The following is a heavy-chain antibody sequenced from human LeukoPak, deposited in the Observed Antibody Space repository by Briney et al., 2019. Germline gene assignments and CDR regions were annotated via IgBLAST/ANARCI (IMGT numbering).Heavy chain of an antibody. CDR2: ISYDGSNK. J-gene: IGHJ3*02. D-gene: IGHD2-2*03. CDR1: GFTFSSYA. CDR3: ARDGYCISTSCFDAFDI. Sequence: PGGSLRLSCAASGFTFSSYAMHWVRQAPGKGLEWVAVISYDGSNKYYADSVKGRFTISRDNSKNTLYLQMNSLRAEDTAVYYCARDGYCISTSCFDAFDIWGQGTMVTVSS. V-gene: IGHV3-30*01.